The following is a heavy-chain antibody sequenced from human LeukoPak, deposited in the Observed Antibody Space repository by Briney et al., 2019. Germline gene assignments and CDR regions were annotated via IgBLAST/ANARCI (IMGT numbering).Heavy chain of an antibody. CDR2: IKQDGSEK. D-gene: IGHD3-22*01. J-gene: IGHJ4*02. CDR1: GFIFSSYW. CDR3: ARGFYPDRTMIVVVVDY. Sequence: GGSLRLSCAASGFIFSSYWMSWVRQAPGKELEWVANIKQDGSEKYYVDSVKGRFTISRDNAKNSLYLQMNSLRAEDTAVYYCARGFYPDRTMIVVVVDYWGQGTLVTVSS. V-gene: IGHV3-7*03.